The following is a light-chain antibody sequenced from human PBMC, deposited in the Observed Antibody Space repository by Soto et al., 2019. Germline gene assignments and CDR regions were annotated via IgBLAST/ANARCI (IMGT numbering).Light chain of an antibody. V-gene: IGKV1-39*01. J-gene: IGKJ1*01. Sequence: IVMTRSPSCLSTSVGGRGRVTGGASENIRDFVNWYQQKPGKAPNLLIYGASTLQGGVPSRFSGSGSATDFTLTSSSLQHEDFATYYCQQTYGTPPTFGQGTKVDIK. CDR3: QQTYGTPPT. CDR1: ENIRDF. CDR2: GAS.